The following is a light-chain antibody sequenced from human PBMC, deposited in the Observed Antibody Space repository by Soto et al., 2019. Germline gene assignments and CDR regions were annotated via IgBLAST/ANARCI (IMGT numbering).Light chain of an antibody. J-gene: IGLJ1*01. CDR3: CSYAGRDPLYV. CDR2: DVS. Sequence: QSVLTQPRSVSGSPGQSVTISCTGTSTDVGGYNYVSWYQQHPGKVPKLMLYDVSKRPSGVPDRFSGSKSGNTASLTISGLQAEDEADYYCCSYAGRDPLYVFGSGTKVTV. CDR1: STDVGGYNY. V-gene: IGLV2-11*01.